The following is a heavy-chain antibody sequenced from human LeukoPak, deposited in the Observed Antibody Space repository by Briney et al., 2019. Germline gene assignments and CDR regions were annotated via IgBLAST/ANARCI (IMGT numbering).Heavy chain of an antibody. V-gene: IGHV1-69*13. D-gene: IGHD4-17*01. J-gene: IGHJ4*02. CDR3: ARGGTTVTNYYFDY. Sequence: ASVKVSCKASGGTSSSYAISWVRQAPGQGLEWMGGIIPIFGTANYAQKFQGRVTITADESTSTAYMELSSLRSEDTAVYYCARGGTTVTNYYFDYWGQGTLVTVSS. CDR2: IIPIFGTA. CDR1: GGTSSSYA.